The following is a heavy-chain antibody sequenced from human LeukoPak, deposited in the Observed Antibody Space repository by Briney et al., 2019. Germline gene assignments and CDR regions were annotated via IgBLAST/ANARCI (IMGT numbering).Heavy chain of an antibody. Sequence: GRSLRLSCAASGFTFSDYYVTWIRQAPGKGLEWVSYISSSGSAIYYADSVKGRFTISRDYAKNSLYLQMNSLRAEDTAVYYCATLGRNYFDSWGQGTLVTVSS. CDR2: ISSSGSAI. V-gene: IGHV3-11*01. J-gene: IGHJ4*02. CDR3: ATLGRNYFDS. D-gene: IGHD2-15*01. CDR1: GFTFSDYY.